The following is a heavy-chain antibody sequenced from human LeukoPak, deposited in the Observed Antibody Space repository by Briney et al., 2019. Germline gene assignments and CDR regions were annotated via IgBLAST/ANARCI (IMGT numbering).Heavy chain of an antibody. CDR3: ARERGWTTVTTYYFDY. CDR1: GYTFTSYG. Sequence: GASVKVSCKASGYTFTSYGISWVRQAPGQGLEWMGWISAYNGSTNYAQKLQGRVTMTTDTSTSTAYMELSSLRSEDTAVYYCARERGWTTVTTYYFDYWGQGTLVTVSS. D-gene: IGHD4-17*01. V-gene: IGHV1-18*01. CDR2: ISAYNGST. J-gene: IGHJ4*02.